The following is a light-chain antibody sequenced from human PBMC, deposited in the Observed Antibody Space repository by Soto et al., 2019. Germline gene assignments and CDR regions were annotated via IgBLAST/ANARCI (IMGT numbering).Light chain of an antibody. V-gene: IGKV2-28*01. Sequence: DIVMTQSPLSLPVTPGEPASISCRSSQSLLHSNGNHYLDWYPQKPGQSPQLLIYLGSSRASGVPDRFSGSGSGTDFTLKISRVEADDVGVYYCMQALQNPWTFGQGTKVEIK. CDR1: QSLLHSNGNHY. CDR3: MQALQNPWT. CDR2: LGS. J-gene: IGKJ1*01.